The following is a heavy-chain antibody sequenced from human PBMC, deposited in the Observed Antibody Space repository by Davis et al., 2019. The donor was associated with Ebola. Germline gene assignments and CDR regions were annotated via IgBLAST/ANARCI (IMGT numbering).Heavy chain of an antibody. D-gene: IGHD4-17*01. V-gene: IGHV1-2*04. CDR2: INPNSGGT. J-gene: IGHJ5*02. Sequence: ASVKVSCKASGYTFTGYHMHWVRQAPGQGLEWMGWINPNSGGTNYAQKFQGWVPMTRDTSISTAYTELSRLRSDDPAVYYCARDQHDYGDYNWFDPWGQGTLVTVSS. CDR3: ARDQHDYGDYNWFDP. CDR1: GYTFTGYH.